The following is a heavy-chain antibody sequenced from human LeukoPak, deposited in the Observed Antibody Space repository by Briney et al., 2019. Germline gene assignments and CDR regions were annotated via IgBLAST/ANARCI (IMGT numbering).Heavy chain of an antibody. V-gene: IGHV3-66*01. CDR2: INSGGST. Sequence: AGSLSLSCAASGFTVRSNYMNWVRQAPGKGLEWVAVINSGGSTYYADSVKSRFTISRNNSKNTLYLQMNSLSAEDTAVYYCATILITILGVVIGVLDYGGQGTLVTVSP. CDR3: ATILITILGVVIGVLDY. D-gene: IGHD3-3*01. CDR1: GFTVRSNY. J-gene: IGHJ4*02.